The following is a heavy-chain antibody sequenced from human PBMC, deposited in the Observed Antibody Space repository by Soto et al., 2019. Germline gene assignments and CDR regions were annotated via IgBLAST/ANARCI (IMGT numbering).Heavy chain of an antibody. V-gene: IGHV4-38-2*01. CDR1: GYSFNSVHF. J-gene: IGHJ6*02. CDR3: AAATLRGARFDGMDV. CDR2: LSQNGGT. D-gene: IGHD2-15*01. Sequence: LSETLSLTCVVSGYSFNSVHFWGWIRQPPGKGLQWIGSLSQNGGTYRNPSLRSRATLSVATPKNQFSLILTSVTAADAAVYYCAAATLRGARFDGMDVWGQESSVNVSS.